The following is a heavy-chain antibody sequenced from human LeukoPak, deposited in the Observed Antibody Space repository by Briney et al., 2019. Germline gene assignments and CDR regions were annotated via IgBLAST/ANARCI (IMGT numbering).Heavy chain of an antibody. CDR1: GGSISSYY. D-gene: IGHD6-13*01. CDR2: IYTSESP. J-gene: IGHJ2*01. CDR3: ARVSSSWYQDWYFDL. V-gene: IGHV4-4*07. Sequence: SETLSLTCTVSGGSISSYYWSWIRQPAGKGLEWIGRIYTSESPTYNPSLKSRVTMSLDTSKNQFSLRLSSVTAADTAVYYCARVSSSWYQDWYFDLWGRGTLVTVSS.